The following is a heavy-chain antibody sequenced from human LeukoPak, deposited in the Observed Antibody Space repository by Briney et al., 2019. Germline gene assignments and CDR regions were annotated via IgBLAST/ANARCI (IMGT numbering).Heavy chain of an antibody. J-gene: IGHJ6*02. CDR2: IKQDGSEK. D-gene: IGHD7-27*01. Sequence: PGGSLRLSCAASGFTFSSYWMSWVRQAPGKGLEWVANIKQDGSEKYYVDSVKGRFTISRDNAKNSLYLQMNSLRAEDTAVYYCARKSGDNYYYYYGMDVWGQGTTVTVSS. CDR1: GFTFSSYW. V-gene: IGHV3-7*01. CDR3: ARKSGDNYYYYYGMDV.